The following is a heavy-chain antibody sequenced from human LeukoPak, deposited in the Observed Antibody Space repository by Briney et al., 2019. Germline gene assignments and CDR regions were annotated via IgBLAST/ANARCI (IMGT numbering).Heavy chain of an antibody. CDR2: ISAYNGNT. CDR3: ARDSLRGFDNDAFDI. CDR1: GYTFTSYG. D-gene: IGHD3-9*01. J-gene: IGHJ3*02. V-gene: IGHV1-18*01. Sequence: ASVKVSCKASGYTFTSYGISWVRQAPGQGLEWMGWISAYNGNTNYAQKLQGRVTMTTDTSTSTAYMELRSLRSDDTAVYYCARDSLRGFDNDAFDIWGQGTMVTVSS.